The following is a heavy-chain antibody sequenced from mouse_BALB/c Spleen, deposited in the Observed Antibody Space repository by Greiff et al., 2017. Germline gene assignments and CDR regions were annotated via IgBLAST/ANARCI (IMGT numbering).Heavy chain of an antibody. CDR2: ISSGSSTI. J-gene: IGHJ4*01. V-gene: IGHV5-17*02. CDR3: ARSPYYGNAMDY. Sequence: DVKLVESGGGLVQPGGSRKLSCAASGFTFSSFGMHWVRQAPEKGLEWVAYISSGSSTIYYADTVKGRFTISRDNPKNTLFLQMTSLRSEDTAMYYCARSPYYGNAMDYWGQGTSVTVSS. CDR1: GFTFSSFG. D-gene: IGHD2-10*01.